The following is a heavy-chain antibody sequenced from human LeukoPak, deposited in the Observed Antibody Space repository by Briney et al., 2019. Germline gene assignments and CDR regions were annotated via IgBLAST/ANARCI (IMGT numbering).Heavy chain of an antibody. Sequence: PSETLSLTCTVSGGSISSYYWSWIRQPPGKGLEWIGYIYYSGSTNYNPSLKSRVTISVDTSKNQFSLKLSSVTAADTAVYYCARAPPRYSSSWYRVLDAFDIWGQGTMVTVSS. CDR3: ARAPPRYSSSWYRVLDAFDI. D-gene: IGHD6-13*01. J-gene: IGHJ3*02. CDR1: GGSISSYY. V-gene: IGHV4-59*01. CDR2: IYYSGST.